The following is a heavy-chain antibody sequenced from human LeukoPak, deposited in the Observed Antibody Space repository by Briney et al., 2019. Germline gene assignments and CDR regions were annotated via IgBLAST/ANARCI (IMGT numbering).Heavy chain of an antibody. CDR2: INPNSGGP. D-gene: IGHD3-16*01. V-gene: IGHV1-2*02. CDR1: GYTFTGYY. J-gene: IGHJ6*02. CDR3: ARDQSYGMDV. Sequence: GASVKVSCKASGYTFTGYYIHWVRQAPGQGLEWMGWINPNSGGPNYAQKFQGRVTMTRDTSITTAHMELSRLRPDDTAVYYCARDQSYGMDVWGQGTTVTVSS.